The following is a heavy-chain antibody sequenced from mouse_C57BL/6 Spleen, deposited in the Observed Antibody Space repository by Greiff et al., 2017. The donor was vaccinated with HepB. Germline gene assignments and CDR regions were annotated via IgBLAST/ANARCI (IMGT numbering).Heavy chain of an antibody. D-gene: IGHD4-1*01. Sequence: QVQLQQPGAELVKPGASVKLSCKASGYTFTSYWMQWVKQRPGQGLEWIGEIDPSDSYTNYNQKLKGKATLTVDTSSSTAYMQLSSLTSEDSAVYYCARFGTDFDYWGQGTTLTVSS. V-gene: IGHV1-50*01. J-gene: IGHJ2*01. CDR3: ARFGTDFDY. CDR2: IDPSDSYT. CDR1: GYTFTSYW.